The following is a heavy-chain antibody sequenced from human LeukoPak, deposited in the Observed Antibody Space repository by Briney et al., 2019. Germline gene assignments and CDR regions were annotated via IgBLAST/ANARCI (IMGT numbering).Heavy chain of an antibody. CDR2: IYYSGST. CDR3: ARAFGVLRVTDAFDI. Sequence: SETLSLTCTVSGGSISSYYWSWIRQPPGKGLEWIGYIYYSGSTNYNPSLKSRVTISVDTSKNQFSLKLSSVTAADTAVYYCARAFGVLRVTDAFDIWGQGTMVTVSS. J-gene: IGHJ3*02. CDR1: GGSISSYY. D-gene: IGHD3-16*01. V-gene: IGHV4-59*01.